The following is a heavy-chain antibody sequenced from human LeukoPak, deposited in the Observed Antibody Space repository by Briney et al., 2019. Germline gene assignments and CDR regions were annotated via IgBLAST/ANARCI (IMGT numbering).Heavy chain of an antibody. V-gene: IGHV6-1*01. J-gene: IGHJ4*02. CDR1: GDSVSSNGAS. D-gene: IGHD3-3*01. Sequence: SQTLSPTCAISGDSVSSNGASWNWIRRSPSRGLEWLGRTYYRSQQWHSDYAPSVKGRITLNPDTSKNQFSLQLNSVTPEDTAVYYCGRETDFGVVTNWGQGTLVTVSS. CDR3: GRETDFGVVTN. CDR2: TYYRSQQWHS.